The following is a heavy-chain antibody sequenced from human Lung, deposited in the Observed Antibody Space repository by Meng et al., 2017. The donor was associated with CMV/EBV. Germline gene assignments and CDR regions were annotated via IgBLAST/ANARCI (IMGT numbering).Heavy chain of an antibody. CDR2: IYTSGTT. J-gene: IGHJ4*02. V-gene: IGHV4-4*07. Sequence: QGQLQGSGPGLVKPSETLSLTCTVSCGSIRSYYWSWIRQSAGKGLEWIGRIYTSGTTIYNPSLKSRLTLSLDTSKNQFSLKLNSVTAADTAVYYCARAEADTGNFDYWGQGTLVTVSS. CDR1: CGSIRSYY. CDR3: ARAEADTGNFDY. D-gene: IGHD6-19*01.